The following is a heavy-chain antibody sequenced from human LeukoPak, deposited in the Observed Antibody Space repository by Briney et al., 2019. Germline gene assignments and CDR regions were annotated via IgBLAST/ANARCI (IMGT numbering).Heavy chain of an antibody. J-gene: IGHJ4*02. CDR1: GGTFISYA. CDR3: ASLSGYSYGYEGLFDY. CDR2: IVPIFGTA. D-gene: IGHD5-18*01. Sequence: GASVKVSCKASGGTFISYAISWVRQAPGQGLEWMGGIVPIFGTANYAQKFQGRVTITADESTSTAYMELSSLRSEDTAVYYCASLSGYSYGYEGLFDYWGQGTLVTVSS. V-gene: IGHV1-69*13.